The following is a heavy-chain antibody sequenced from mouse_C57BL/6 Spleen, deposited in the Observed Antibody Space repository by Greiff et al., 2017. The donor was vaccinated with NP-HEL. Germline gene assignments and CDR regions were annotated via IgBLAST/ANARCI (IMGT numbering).Heavy chain of an antibody. V-gene: IGHV5-4*01. CDR1: GSTFSSYA. CDR2: ISDGGSYT. D-gene: IGHD2-2*01. J-gene: IGHJ4*01. CDR3: AREVVTTRAMDY. Sequence: EVKLMESGGGLVKPGGSLKLSCAASGSTFSSYAMSWVRQTPEKRLEWVATISDGGSYTYYPDNVKGRFTISRDNAKNNLYLQMSHLKSEDTAMYYCAREVVTTRAMDYWGQGTSVTVSS.